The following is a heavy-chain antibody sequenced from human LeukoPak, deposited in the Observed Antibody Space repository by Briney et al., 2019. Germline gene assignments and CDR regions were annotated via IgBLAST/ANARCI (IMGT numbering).Heavy chain of an antibody. CDR1: GDSVSSNSAV. CDR3: TRGGAAAGFDY. Sequence: SQTLSLTCAISGDSVSSNSAVWNWIRQSPSRGLEWPGRTYYRSKWYNDYAISVKSRITINPDTSKNQFSLQLNSVTPEDTAMYYCTRGGAAAGFDYWGQGTLVTVSS. V-gene: IGHV6-1*01. J-gene: IGHJ4*02. D-gene: IGHD6-13*01. CDR2: TYYRSKWYN.